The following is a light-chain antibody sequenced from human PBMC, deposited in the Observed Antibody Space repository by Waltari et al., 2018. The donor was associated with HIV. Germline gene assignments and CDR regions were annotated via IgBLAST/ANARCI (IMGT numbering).Light chain of an antibody. V-gene: IGKV3-15*01. CDR1: YSVAGN. J-gene: IGKJ1*01. Sequence: IVMTQSQATPSGSLGEKDTLSCKASYSVAGNLAWYQQKPGQAPRLLIHDASTRAAGIPARFSGSGSGTEFSLSISSLQSEDSAIYYCQQYNHWPRTFGQGTKVEIK. CDR2: DAS. CDR3: QQYNHWPRT.